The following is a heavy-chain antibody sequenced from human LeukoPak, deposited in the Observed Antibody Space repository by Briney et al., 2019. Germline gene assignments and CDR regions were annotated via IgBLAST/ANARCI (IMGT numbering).Heavy chain of an antibody. J-gene: IGHJ6*03. CDR2: IYYSGST. V-gene: IGHV4-59*01. Sequence: SSETLSLTCTVSGGSISSYYWSWIRQPPGKGLEWIGYIYYSGSTNYNPSLKSRVTISVDTSKNQFSLKLSSVTAADTAVYYCARAWVTSYMDVWGKGTTVTVSS. CDR1: GGSISSYY. CDR3: ARAWVTSYMDV. D-gene: IGHD4-17*01.